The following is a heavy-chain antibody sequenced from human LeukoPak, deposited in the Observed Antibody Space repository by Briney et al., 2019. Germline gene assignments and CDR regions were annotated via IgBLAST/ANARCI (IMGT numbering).Heavy chain of an antibody. V-gene: IGHV3-21*01. D-gene: IGHD1-26*01. CDR2: ISSSSSYI. CDR3: ARDRGSYGNPHFFDY. CDR1: GFTFSSYS. J-gene: IGHJ4*02. Sequence: PGGSLRLSCAGSGFTFSSYSMNWVRQAPGKGLEWVSSISSSSSYIYYSDSVKGRFTISRDNAKNSLYLQMNSLRAEDTAVYFCARDRGSYGNPHFFDYWGQGTLVTVSS.